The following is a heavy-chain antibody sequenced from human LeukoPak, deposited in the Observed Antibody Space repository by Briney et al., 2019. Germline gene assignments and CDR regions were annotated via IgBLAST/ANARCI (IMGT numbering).Heavy chain of an antibody. J-gene: IGHJ4*02. CDR1: GDFITAYY. Sequence: SETLSLTCTVSGDFITAYYWTWIRQPPGRGLEWIGYVYYDGSNDYNPSLRSRVTILLDMSKHQFSLKLTSVTAADTAAYYCATNTGTVFDYWGQGILVTVSS. D-gene: IGHD7-27*01. CDR2: VYYDGSN. CDR3: ATNTGTVFDY. V-gene: IGHV4-59*01.